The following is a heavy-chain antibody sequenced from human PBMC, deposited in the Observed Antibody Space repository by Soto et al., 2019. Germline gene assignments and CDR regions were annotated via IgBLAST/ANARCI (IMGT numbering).Heavy chain of an antibody. J-gene: IGHJ4*02. CDR1: GFTFSSYA. Sequence: GGSLRLSCAASGFTFSSYAMSWVRQAPGKGLEWVSAISGSGGSTYYADSVKGRFTISRDNSKNTLYLQMNSLRAEDTAVYYCAKTIFEVITVPIDYWGQGTLVTVSS. CDR3: AKTIFEVITVPIDY. D-gene: IGHD3-3*02. CDR2: ISGSGGST. V-gene: IGHV3-23*01.